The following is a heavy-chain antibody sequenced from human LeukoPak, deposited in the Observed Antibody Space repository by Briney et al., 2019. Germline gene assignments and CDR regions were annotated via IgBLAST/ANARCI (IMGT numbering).Heavy chain of an antibody. CDR2: INHSGST. CDR1: GGSFSGYY. Sequence: PSETLSLTCAVYGGSFSGYYWSWIRQPPGKGLEWIGEINHSGSTNYNPSLKSRVTISVDTSKNQFPLKLSSVTAADTAVYYCATLPRYDSSGYYYARPFDYWGQGTLVTVSS. J-gene: IGHJ4*02. D-gene: IGHD3-22*01. CDR3: ATLPRYDSSGYYYARPFDY. V-gene: IGHV4-34*01.